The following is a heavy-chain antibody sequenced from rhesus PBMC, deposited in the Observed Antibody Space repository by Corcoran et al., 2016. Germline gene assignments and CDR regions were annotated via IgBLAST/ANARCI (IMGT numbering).Heavy chain of an antibody. Sequence: QVQLQESGPGLVKPSETLSLTCAVSGGSVSSSNWWSWIRQPPGKGLEWIGYISVSSGSTYYNPSLKSRVTISTDTSKNQFSLKLSSVTAADTAVYYCARDRDSSGWSCDYWGQGVLVTVSS. J-gene: IGHJ4*01. CDR1: GGSVSSSNW. CDR3: ARDRDSSGWSCDY. D-gene: IGHD6S26*01. CDR2: ISVSSGST. V-gene: IGHV4-65*01.